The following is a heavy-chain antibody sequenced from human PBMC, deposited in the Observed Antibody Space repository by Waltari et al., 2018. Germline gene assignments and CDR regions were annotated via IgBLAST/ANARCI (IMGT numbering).Heavy chain of an antibody. CDR2: INHSGST. CDR1: GGSFSGYY. V-gene: IGHV4-34*01. CDR3: ARGSIATPY. J-gene: IGHJ4*02. D-gene: IGHD6-6*01. Sequence: QVQLQQWGAGLLKPSEPLSVTCAVYGGSFSGYYWSWIRQLTGKGLEWIGEINHSGSTNYNPSLKSRVTISVDTSKNQFSLKLSSVTAADTAVYYCARGSIATPYWGQGTLVTVSS.